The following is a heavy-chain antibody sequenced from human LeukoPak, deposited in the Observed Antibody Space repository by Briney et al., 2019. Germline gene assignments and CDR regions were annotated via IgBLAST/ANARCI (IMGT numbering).Heavy chain of an antibody. Sequence: GGSLRLSCAASGFTFRNYAMSWVRQAPGKGLEWVSGISGSSGTTYYTDSVRGRFTISRDNSKDTLYLQMNSLRDDDTAIYYCAKSWSCVQYNDWLCFFDYWGQGTLVTVSS. CDR3: AKSWSCVQYNDWLCFFDY. CDR2: ISGSSGTT. V-gene: IGHV3-23*01. J-gene: IGHJ4*02. CDR1: GFTFRNYA. D-gene: IGHD3-9*01.